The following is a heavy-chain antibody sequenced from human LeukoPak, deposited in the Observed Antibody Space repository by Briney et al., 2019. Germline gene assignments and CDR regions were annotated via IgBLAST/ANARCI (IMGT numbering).Heavy chain of an antibody. CDR2: IYTSGST. Sequence: SETLSLTCTVSGGSISSSSYYWGWIRQPPGKGLEWIGRIYTSGSTNYNPSLKGRVTMSVDTSKNQFSLKLSSVTAADTAVYYCARDNPGCPYSSGWYCSSGAFDIWGQGTMVTVSS. CDR1: GGSISSSSYY. V-gene: IGHV4-39*07. J-gene: IGHJ3*02. CDR3: ARDNPGCPYSSGWYCSSGAFDI. D-gene: IGHD6-19*01.